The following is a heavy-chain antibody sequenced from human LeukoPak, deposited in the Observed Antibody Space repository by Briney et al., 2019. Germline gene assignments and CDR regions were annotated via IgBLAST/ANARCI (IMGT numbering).Heavy chain of an antibody. V-gene: IGHV4-34*01. CDR2: INHSGST. D-gene: IGHD3-3*01. J-gene: IGHJ4*02. Sequence: PSETLSLTCAVYGGSFSGYYWSWIRQPPGKGLEWIGEINHSGSTNYNPSLKSRVTISVDTSKNQFSLKLSSVTAADTAVYYCAREPDFWSGYRFDYWGQGTLVTVSS. CDR3: AREPDFWSGYRFDY. CDR1: GGSFSGYY.